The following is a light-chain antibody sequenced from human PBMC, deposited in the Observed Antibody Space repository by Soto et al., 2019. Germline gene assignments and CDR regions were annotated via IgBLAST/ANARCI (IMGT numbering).Light chain of an antibody. V-gene: IGKV1-5*03. Sequence: DIQMTQSPSTLSASVGDRVTITCRASQSINTWLAWYQQKPGKAPRLLIYTASSLESGVPSRFSGSGSGTDFTLTISSLQPDDLAAYYCQQHASYPRTFGQGTKVEIK. CDR2: TAS. CDR3: QQHASYPRT. J-gene: IGKJ1*01. CDR1: QSINTW.